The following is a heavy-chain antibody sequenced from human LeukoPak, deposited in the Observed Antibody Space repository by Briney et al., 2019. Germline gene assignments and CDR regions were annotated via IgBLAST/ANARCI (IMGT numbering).Heavy chain of an antibody. Sequence: GGSLRLSCAASGFTVSSTYMAWVRQPPGKGLEWVSVFYPSGTTHYADSVKGRFTVSRHDSNNAFYLQMNIVRVEDTAVYYCATVPRSSCCYTFDSWGQGTLVTVSS. J-gene: IGHJ4*02. CDR3: ATVPRSSCCYTFDS. CDR2: FYPSGTT. D-gene: IGHD2-2*02. V-gene: IGHV3-53*04. CDR1: GFTVSSTY.